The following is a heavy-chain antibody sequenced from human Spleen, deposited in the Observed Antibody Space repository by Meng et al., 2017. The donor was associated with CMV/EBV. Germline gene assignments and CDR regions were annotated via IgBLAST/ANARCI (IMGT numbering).Heavy chain of an antibody. CDR1: GFTVSSNY. D-gene: IGHD3-16*02. V-gene: IGHV3-72*01. J-gene: IGHJ4*02. CDR2: TRNKANSYTT. CDR3: TGHYYDYVWGSYRDY. Sequence: GESLKISCAASGFTVSSNYMSWVRQAPGKGLEWVGRTRNKANSYTTEYAASVKGRFTISRDDSKNSLYLQMNSLKTEDTAVYYCTGHYYDYVWGSYRDYWGQGTLVTVSS.